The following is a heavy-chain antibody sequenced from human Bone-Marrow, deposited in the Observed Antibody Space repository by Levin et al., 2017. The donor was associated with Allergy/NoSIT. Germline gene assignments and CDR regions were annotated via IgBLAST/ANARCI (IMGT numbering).Heavy chain of an antibody. V-gene: IGHV3-48*04. J-gene: IGHJ4*02. Sequence: GGSLRLSCAASGFTFSSYSMNWVRQAPGKGLEWVSYISSSSSTIYYADSVKGRFTISRDNAKNSLYLQMNSLRAEDTAVYYCARGSSGWSWEGSYWGQGTLVTVSS. D-gene: IGHD6-19*01. CDR2: ISSSSSTI. CDR3: ARGSSGWSWEGSY. CDR1: GFTFSSYS.